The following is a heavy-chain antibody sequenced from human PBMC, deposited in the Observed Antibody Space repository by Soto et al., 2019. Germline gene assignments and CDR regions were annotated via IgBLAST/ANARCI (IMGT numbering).Heavy chain of an antibody. CDR1: GFTLSSRW. CDR3: AKDTADMVRGVYDYGMDV. CDR2: IKTDGSIT. V-gene: IGHV3-74*01. D-gene: IGHD3-10*01. Sequence: PGGSLRLSCVVSGFTLSSRWMHWVRQTPGKGLVWVSRIKTDGSITNYADSVKGRFTISRDNAKNTLYLQMNSLRPEDTAVYYCAKDTADMVRGVYDYGMDVWGQGTTVTVSS. J-gene: IGHJ6*02.